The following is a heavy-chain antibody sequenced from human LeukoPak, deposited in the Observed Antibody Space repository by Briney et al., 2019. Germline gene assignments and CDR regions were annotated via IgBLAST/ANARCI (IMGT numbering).Heavy chain of an antibody. CDR3: ARETLHLIVGATYYFDY. CDR1: GGSFSGYY. V-gene: IGHV4-34*01. CDR2: INHSGST. D-gene: IGHD1-26*01. J-gene: IGHJ4*02. Sequence: PSETLSLTCAVYGGSFSGYYWSWIRQPPGKGLEWIGEINHSGSTNYNPSLKSRVTISVDTSKNQFSLKLSSVTAADTAVYYCARETLHLIVGATYYFDYWGQGTLVTVSS.